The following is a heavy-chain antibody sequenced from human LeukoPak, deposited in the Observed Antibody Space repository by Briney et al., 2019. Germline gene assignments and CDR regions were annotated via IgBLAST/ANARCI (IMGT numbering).Heavy chain of an antibody. CDR3: AKDHIVVVPDAFDI. J-gene: IGHJ3*02. CDR2: IRSKVSSDAT. CDR1: GFTFGGSA. Sequence: SGGSLKLSCAVSGFTFGGSAIHWVRQASGKGLEWAGRIRSKVSSDATTYAASVRGRFTISRDDSKNTAYLHMNSLKTEDTAVYYCAKDHIVVVPDAFDIWGQGTMVTVSS. V-gene: IGHV3-73*01. D-gene: IGHD2-2*01.